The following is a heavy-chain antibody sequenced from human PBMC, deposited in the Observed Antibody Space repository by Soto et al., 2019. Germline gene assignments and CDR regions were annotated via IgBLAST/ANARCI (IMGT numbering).Heavy chain of an antibody. Sequence: GGSLRLSCVASGFTVSSNYMSWVRQAPGKGLEWVSVIYSGGSTYYADSVKGRFTISRDNSKNTLYLQMNSLRAEDTAVYYCARNYYDSGGGFDYWGQGTLVTVSS. J-gene: IGHJ4*02. D-gene: IGHD3-22*01. V-gene: IGHV3-53*01. CDR2: IYSGGST. CDR3: ARNYYDSGGGFDY. CDR1: GFTVSSNY.